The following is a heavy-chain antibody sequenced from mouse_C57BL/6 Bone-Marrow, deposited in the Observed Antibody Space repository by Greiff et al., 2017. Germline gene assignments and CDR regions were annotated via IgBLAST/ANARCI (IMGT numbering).Heavy chain of an antibody. CDR2: INPNYGTT. V-gene: IGHV1-39*01. Sequence: QLQEPGPELVKPGASVKISCKASGYSFTDYNMNWVKQSNGKSLEWIGVINPNYGTTSYNQKFKGKATLTVDQSSSTAYMQLNSLTSEDSAVYYCARYSNYGSYAMDYWDQGTSVTGTS. CDR3: ARYSNYGSYAMDY. J-gene: IGHJ4*01. D-gene: IGHD2-5*01. CDR1: GYSFTDYN.